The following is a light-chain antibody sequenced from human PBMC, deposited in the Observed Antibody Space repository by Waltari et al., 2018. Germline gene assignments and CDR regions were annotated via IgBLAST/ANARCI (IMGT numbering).Light chain of an antibody. CDR2: DTS. CDR1: QSVSKY. J-gene: IGKJ1*01. CDR3: QKYVTLPAT. Sequence: EIVLTQSPGTLSLSPGERATLSCRASQSVSKYLAWYQQKPGQAPRLLIYDTSTRATGIPDRFSATGWGTDFRLSISRLEPEDFAVYYCQKYVTLPATFGQGTKVQMK. V-gene: IGKV3-20*01.